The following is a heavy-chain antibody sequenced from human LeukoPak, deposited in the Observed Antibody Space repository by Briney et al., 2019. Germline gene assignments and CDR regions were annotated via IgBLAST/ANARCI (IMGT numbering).Heavy chain of an antibody. V-gene: IGHV3-33*06. J-gene: IGHJ5*02. CDR3: AKKGGTGWSENWFDA. CDR2: MWADGYTY. D-gene: IGHD6-19*01. CDR1: GFTFNDYG. Sequence: PGRTLRLSCAAPGFTFNDYGMHWVRQAPGKGLEWVAIMWADGYTYHYADSVRGRFTVSRDNSKNTVYLQMNSLEAEDTAVYYCAKKGGTGWSENWFDAWGQGTLVTVSS.